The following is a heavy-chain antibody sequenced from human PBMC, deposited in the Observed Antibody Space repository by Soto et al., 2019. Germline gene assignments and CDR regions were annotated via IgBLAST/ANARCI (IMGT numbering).Heavy chain of an antibody. Sequence: SETLSLTCTVSFGSFNNYYWSWLRHPAGKGLEWIGRIYTVGSTNYNPSLKSRVTMSIDTSKNQFSLRLTSVTAADTAVYYCARSPLTHSYAQFDSWGQGSLVTVSS. V-gene: IGHV4-4*07. CDR1: FGSFNNYY. D-gene: IGHD3-16*01. CDR3: ARSPLTHSYAQFDS. CDR2: IYTVGST. J-gene: IGHJ4*02.